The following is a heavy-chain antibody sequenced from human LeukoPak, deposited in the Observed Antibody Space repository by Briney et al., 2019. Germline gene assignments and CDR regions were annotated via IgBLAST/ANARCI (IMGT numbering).Heavy chain of an antibody. CDR3: ARDGTIYGMDV. J-gene: IGHJ6*02. Sequence: VSVKVSCKASGYTFTSYYMHWVRQAPGQGLEWMGIINPSGGSTSYAQKFQGRVTMTRDTSTSTVYMELSSLRSEDTAVYYCARDGTIYGMDVWGQGTTVTVSS. D-gene: IGHD3-3*01. V-gene: IGHV1-46*01. CDR1: GYTFTSYY. CDR2: INPSGGST.